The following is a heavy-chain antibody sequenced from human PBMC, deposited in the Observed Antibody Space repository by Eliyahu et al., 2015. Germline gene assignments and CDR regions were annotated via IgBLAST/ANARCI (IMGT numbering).Heavy chain of an antibody. D-gene: IGHD5-18*01. CDR1: GYRFTSYW. CDR2: XYPGDSDT. Sequence: EVQLVQSGAEVKKPGXSLKISCKGSGYRFTSYWIGWVRQMPGKGLEWMGIXYPGDSDTRYSPSFQGQVTISADKSISTAYLQWSSLKASDTAMYYCARHTRDTPLNLYYYYMDVWGKGTTVTVSS. V-gene: IGHV5-51*01. CDR3: ARHTRDTPLNLYYYYMDV. J-gene: IGHJ6*03.